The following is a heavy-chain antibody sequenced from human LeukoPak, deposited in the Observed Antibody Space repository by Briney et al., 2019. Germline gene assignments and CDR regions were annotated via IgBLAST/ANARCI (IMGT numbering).Heavy chain of an antibody. CDR2: ISWNSGSI. CDR1: GFTFDDYA. J-gene: IGHJ3*02. V-gene: IGHV3-9*01. D-gene: IGHD3-10*01. CDR3: AKEPLRGVGAFDI. Sequence: GGSLRLSCAASGFTFDDYAMHWVRQAPGKGLEWVSGISWNSGSIGYADSVKGRFTISRDNAKNSLYLQMNSPRAEDTALYYCAKEPLRGVGAFDIWGQGTMVTVSS.